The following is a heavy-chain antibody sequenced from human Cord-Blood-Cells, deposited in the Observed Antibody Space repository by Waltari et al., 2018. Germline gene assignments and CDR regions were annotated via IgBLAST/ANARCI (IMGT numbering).Heavy chain of an antibody. Sequence: QLQLQESGPGLVKPSETLSLTCTVSGVSISSSSYYWGWIRQPPGKGLEWIGSIYYSGSTYYNPSLKSRVTISVDTSKNQFSLKLSSVTAADTAVYYCARFIAAAGDYYFDYWGQGTLVTVSS. D-gene: IGHD6-13*01. CDR2: IYYSGST. J-gene: IGHJ4*02. CDR3: ARFIAAAGDYYFDY. CDR1: GVSISSSSYY. V-gene: IGHV4-39*01.